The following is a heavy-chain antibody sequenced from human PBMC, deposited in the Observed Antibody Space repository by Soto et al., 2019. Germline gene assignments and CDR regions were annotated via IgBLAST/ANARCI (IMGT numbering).Heavy chain of an antibody. CDR3: ARGPPLGERLWFGESHYCYYYGMDV. Sequence: SETLSLTCTVSGGSISSGDYYWSWIRQPPGKGLEWIGYIYYSGSTYYNPSLKSRVTISVDTSKNQFSLKLSSVTAADTAVYYCARGPPLGERLWFGESHYCYYYGMDVWGQGTTVTVSS. D-gene: IGHD3-10*01. CDR1: GGSISSGDYY. V-gene: IGHV4-30-4*01. J-gene: IGHJ6*02. CDR2: IYYSGST.